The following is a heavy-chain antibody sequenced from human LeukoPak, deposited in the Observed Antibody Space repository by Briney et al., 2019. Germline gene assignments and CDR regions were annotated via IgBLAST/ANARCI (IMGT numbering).Heavy chain of an antibody. J-gene: IGHJ3*02. Sequence: GRSLRLSCAASGFTFSSYAMPWVRQAPGKGLEWVAVISYDGSNKYYADSVKGRFTISRDNSKNTLYLQMNSLRAEDTAVYYCARSLREVVVVVAADMVDAFDIWGQGTMVTVSS. D-gene: IGHD2-15*01. CDR3: ARSLREVVVVVAADMVDAFDI. CDR2: ISYDGSNK. V-gene: IGHV3-30*16. CDR1: GFTFSSYA.